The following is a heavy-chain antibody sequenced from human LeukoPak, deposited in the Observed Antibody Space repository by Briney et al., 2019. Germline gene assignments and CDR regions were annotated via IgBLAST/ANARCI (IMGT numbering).Heavy chain of an antibody. Sequence: GGSLRLSCAASGFTFSSYAMNWVRQAPGKGLEWVSYISSSSSTIYYADSVKGRFTISRDNAKNSLYLQMNSLRAEDTAVYYCARDGGSWYPVLDDWGQATLVTVSS. V-gene: IGHV3-48*01. D-gene: IGHD6-13*01. CDR2: ISSSSSTI. CDR3: ARDGGSWYPVLDD. J-gene: IGHJ4*02. CDR1: GFTFSSYA.